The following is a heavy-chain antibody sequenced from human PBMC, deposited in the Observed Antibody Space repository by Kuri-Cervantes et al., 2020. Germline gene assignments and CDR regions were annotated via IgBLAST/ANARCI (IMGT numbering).Heavy chain of an antibody. D-gene: IGHD2-15*01. J-gene: IGHJ4*02. CDR1: GYTFTSYA. CDR3: ARDLCSGGSCYFSYFDY. Sequence: ASVKVSCKASGYTFTSYAMHWVRQAPGQRLEWMGWISAGNGNTKYSQKFQGRVTITRDTSASTAYMELSSLRSEDTAVYYCARDLCSGGSCYFSYFDYWGQGTLVTVSS. V-gene: IGHV1-3*01. CDR2: ISAGNGNT.